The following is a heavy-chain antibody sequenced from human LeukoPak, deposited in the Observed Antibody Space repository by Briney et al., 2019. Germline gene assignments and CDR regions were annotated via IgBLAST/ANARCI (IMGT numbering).Heavy chain of an antibody. CDR3: ARHRRGVANEPFDY. Sequence: PSETLSLTCAVYGGSFSGYYWSWIRQPPGKGLEWIGEINHSGSTNYNPSLKSRVTISVDTSKNQFSLKLSSVTAADTAVYYCARHRRGVANEPFDYWGQGTLVTVSS. CDR2: INHSGST. V-gene: IGHV4-34*01. D-gene: IGHD1-14*01. J-gene: IGHJ4*02. CDR1: GGSFSGYY.